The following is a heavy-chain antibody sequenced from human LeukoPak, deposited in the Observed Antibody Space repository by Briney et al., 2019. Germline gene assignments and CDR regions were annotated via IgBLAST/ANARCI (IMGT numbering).Heavy chain of an antibody. V-gene: IGHV3-33*06. CDR3: AKDFYRHGDNSQIFDY. Sequence: GRSLRLSCAASGFTFSSYGMNWVRQAPGKGLEWVADIWYDGSNKYYADSVKGRFTISRDTSKNTLYLQMNSLRAEDTAVYYCAKDFYRHGDNSQIFDYWGEGALVTVSS. D-gene: IGHD4-17*01. CDR2: IWYDGSNK. J-gene: IGHJ4*02. CDR1: GFTFSSYG.